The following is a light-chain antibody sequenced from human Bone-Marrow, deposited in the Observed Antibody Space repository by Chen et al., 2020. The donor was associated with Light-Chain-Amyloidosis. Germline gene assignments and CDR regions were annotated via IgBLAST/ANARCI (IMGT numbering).Light chain of an antibody. V-gene: IGLV3-21*03. CDR1: NIGFTS. Sequence: SYVLTQPSSVSVAPGKTATIACGGNNIGFTSVHWYQQTPGQAPLLVVYDDSDRPAGIPERLSGSNSGNTATLTSSRVEAGDEADYYCQVWDRSSDRPVFGGGTKLTVL. CDR3: QVWDRSSDRPV. CDR2: DDS. J-gene: IGLJ3*02.